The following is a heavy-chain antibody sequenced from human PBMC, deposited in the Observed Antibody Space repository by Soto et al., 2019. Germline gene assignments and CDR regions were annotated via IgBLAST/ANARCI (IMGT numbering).Heavy chain of an antibody. CDR2: ISSSSSYI. V-gene: IGHV3-21*01. D-gene: IGHD3-3*01. Sequence: GGSLRLSCAASGFTFSSYSMNWVRQAPGKGLEWVSSISSSSSYIYYADSVKGRFTISRDNAKNSLYLQMNSLRAEDTAVYYCARDRIHDDFWSGYNRADGMDVWGQGTTVTVSS. J-gene: IGHJ6*02. CDR1: GFTFSSYS. CDR3: ARDRIHDDFWSGYNRADGMDV.